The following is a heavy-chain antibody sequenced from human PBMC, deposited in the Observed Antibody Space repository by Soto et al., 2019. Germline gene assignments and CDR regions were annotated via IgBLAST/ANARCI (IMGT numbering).Heavy chain of an antibody. CDR3: AKVTVEKYFQH. V-gene: IGHV3-23*01. J-gene: IGHJ1*01. CDR1: GFTFSSYA. Sequence: GGSLRLSCVASGFTFSSYAMDWVRQTPGKGLEWVSSISGTGGTTYYADSVKGRFTVSRDNSKSTLYLQMNSLRAEDTAVYYCAKVTVEKYFQHWGQGTLVTVSS. D-gene: IGHD4-17*01. CDR2: ISGTGGTT.